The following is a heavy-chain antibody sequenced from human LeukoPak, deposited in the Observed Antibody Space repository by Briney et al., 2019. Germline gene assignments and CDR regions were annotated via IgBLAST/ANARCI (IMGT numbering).Heavy chain of an antibody. CDR2: ILYDGSNK. CDR3: ARASDYYDYYYYGMDV. Sequence: GGSLRLSCAASGFTFSSYGMHWVRQAPGKGLEWVAVILYDGSNKYYADSVKGRFTISRDNSKNTLYLQMNSLRAEDTAVYYCARASDYYDYYYYGMDVWGQGTTVTVSS. J-gene: IGHJ6*02. CDR1: GFTFSSYG. V-gene: IGHV3-33*01. D-gene: IGHD1-26*01.